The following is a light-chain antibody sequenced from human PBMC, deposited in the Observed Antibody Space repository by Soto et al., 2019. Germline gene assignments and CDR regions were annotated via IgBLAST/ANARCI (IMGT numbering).Light chain of an antibody. CDR1: SSDVGNYKY. J-gene: IGLJ1*01. V-gene: IGLV2-14*01. CDR3: TSYTTIGTLDL. CDR2: EVG. Sequence: QSVLTQPASVSGSPGQSITISCTGTSSDVGNYKYVSWYQQHPGKAPKLMIYEVGNRPSGVSNRFSGSKSGNTASLTISGLQAEDETDYYCTSYTTIGTLDLFGTGTKV.